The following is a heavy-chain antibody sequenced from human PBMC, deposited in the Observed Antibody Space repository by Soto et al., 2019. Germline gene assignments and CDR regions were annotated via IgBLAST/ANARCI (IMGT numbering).Heavy chain of an antibody. V-gene: IGHV3-21*01. J-gene: IGHJ6*02. CDR3: ARDGYYDFWSGNRYGMDV. D-gene: IGHD3-3*01. CDR1: GFTFSSYS. CDR2: ISSSSYI. Sequence: GGSLRLSCAASGFTFSSYSMNWVRQAPGKGLEWVSSISSSSYIYYADSVKGRFTISRDNAKNSLYLQMNSLRAEDTAVYYCARDGYYDFWSGNRYGMDVWGQGTTVTVSS.